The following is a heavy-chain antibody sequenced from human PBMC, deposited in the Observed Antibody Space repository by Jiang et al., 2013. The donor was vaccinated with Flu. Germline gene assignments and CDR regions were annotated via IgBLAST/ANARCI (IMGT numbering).Heavy chain of an antibody. Sequence: SLTCTVSGGSISSYYWSWIRQPPGKGLEWIGYIYTSGSTNYNPSLKSRVTISVDTSKNQFSLKLSSVTAADTAVYYCARVALVGAASNWFDPWGQGTLVTVSS. CDR2: IYTSGST. CDR1: GGSISSYY. CDR3: ARVALVGAASNWFDP. J-gene: IGHJ5*02. D-gene: IGHD1-26*01. V-gene: IGHV4-4*09.